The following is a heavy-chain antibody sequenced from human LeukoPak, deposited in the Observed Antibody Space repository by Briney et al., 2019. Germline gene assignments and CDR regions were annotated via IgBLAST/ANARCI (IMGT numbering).Heavy chain of an antibody. CDR2: INWNGGST. CDR1: GFTFDDYG. V-gene: IGHV3-20*04. J-gene: IGHJ6*03. D-gene: IGHD2-2*02. Sequence: GGSLRLSCAASGFTFDDYGMSWVRQAPGKGLEWVSGINWNGGSTGYADSVKGRFTISRDNAKNSLYLQMNSLGAEDTALYYCARRRKVPAAIAGNGYYYYYMDVWGKGTTVTVSS. CDR3: ARRRKVPAAIAGNGYYYYYMDV.